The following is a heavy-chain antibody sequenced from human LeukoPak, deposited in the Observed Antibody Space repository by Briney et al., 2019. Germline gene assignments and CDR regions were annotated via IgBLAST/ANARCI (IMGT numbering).Heavy chain of an antibody. CDR3: ARAVSGRFDY. D-gene: IGHD6-19*01. V-gene: IGHV4-59*08. Sequence: SETLSLTCTVSGGSMSPYHWGWIRQPPGKGLEWTGYIYYSWSTNYNPSLKSLVTISVDTSKNQFSLKLSSVTAADTAIYYCARAVSGRFDYWGQGTLVTVSS. J-gene: IGHJ4*02. CDR1: GGSMSPYH. CDR2: IYYSWST.